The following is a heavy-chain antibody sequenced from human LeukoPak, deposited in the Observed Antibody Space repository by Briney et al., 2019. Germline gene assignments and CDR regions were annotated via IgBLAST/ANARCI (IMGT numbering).Heavy chain of an antibody. CDR2: IRYDGSYK. D-gene: IGHD3-10*01. V-gene: IGHV3-30*02. J-gene: IGHJ6*02. CDR1: GFTFSSSG. Sequence: GGSLRLSCAAAGFTFSSSGMHWVRQAPGKGLEWVAFIRYDGSYKYYADSVRGRFTISRDNSKNTLYLQMNSLRAEDTAVYYCAKDRGSGGWPNYYYYGMDVWGQGTTVTVSS. CDR3: AKDRGSGGWPNYYYYGMDV.